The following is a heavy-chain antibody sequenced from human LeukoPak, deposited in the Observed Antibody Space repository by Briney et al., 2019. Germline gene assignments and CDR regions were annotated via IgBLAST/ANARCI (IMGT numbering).Heavy chain of an antibody. Sequence: QPGGSLRLSCAASGFTFSSYGMHWVRQAPGKGLEWVAFIRYDGSNKYYADSVKGRFTISRDNSKNTLYLQMNSLRAEDTAVYYCAKLCLGVVPAAKGPAFDIWGQGTMVTVSS. CDR2: IRYDGSNK. CDR1: GFTFSSYG. D-gene: IGHD2-2*01. V-gene: IGHV3-30*02. CDR3: AKLCLGVVPAAKGPAFDI. J-gene: IGHJ3*02.